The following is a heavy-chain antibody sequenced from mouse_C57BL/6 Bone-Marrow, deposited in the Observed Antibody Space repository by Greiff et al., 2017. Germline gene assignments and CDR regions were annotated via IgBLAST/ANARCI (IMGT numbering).Heavy chain of an antibody. CDR2: INPNYGTT. J-gene: IGHJ2*01. Sequence: VESGASVKISCKASGYSFTDYNMNWVKQSNGKSLEWIGVINPNYGTTSYNQKFKGKATLTVDQSSSTAYMQLNSLTSEDSSVYYCASLYYGDYWGQGTTLTVSS. D-gene: IGHD1-1*01. CDR1: GYSFTDYN. CDR3: ASLYYGDY. V-gene: IGHV1-39*01.